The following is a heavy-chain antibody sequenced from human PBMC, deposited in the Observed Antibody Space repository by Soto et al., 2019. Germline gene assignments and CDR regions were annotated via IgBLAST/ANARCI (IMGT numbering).Heavy chain of an antibody. CDR1: GYTFTGYY. Sequence: QVPLVQSGAEVKKPGASVKVSCKASGYTFTGYYMHWVRQAPGQGLEWMGWINPNSGGTNYAQKFQGRVTMTRDTSISTAYMELSRLRSDDTAVYYCARGLGTIFGVVIRADYWGQGTLVTVSS. V-gene: IGHV1-2*02. J-gene: IGHJ4*02. CDR3: ARGLGTIFGVVIRADY. D-gene: IGHD3-3*01. CDR2: INPNSGGT.